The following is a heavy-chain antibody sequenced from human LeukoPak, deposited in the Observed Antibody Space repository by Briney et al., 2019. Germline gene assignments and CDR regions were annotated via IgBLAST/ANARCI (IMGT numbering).Heavy chain of an antibody. CDR2: VSHTSSTI. Sequence: GGSLRLSCAASGFTFSSYSMNWVRQAPGKGLEWVSYVSHTSSTIYYADSVKGRFTISRDNAKNSLYLQMNSLRAEDTAVYYCARDRSGRYFDYWGQGTLVTVSS. CDR1: GFTFSSYS. V-gene: IGHV3-48*01. J-gene: IGHJ4*02. D-gene: IGHD3-10*01. CDR3: ARDRSGRYFDY.